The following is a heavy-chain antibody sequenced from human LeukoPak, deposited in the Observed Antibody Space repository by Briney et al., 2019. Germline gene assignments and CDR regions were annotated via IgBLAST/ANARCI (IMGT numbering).Heavy chain of an antibody. CDR1: GFTFSSYW. J-gene: IGHJ5*02. V-gene: IGHV3-7*01. CDR3: ARGGSSWYVSWFDP. CDR2: IKQDGSEK. Sequence: GGSLRLSCAASGFTFSSYWMSWVRQAPGKGLEWVANIKQDGSEKYYVDSVKGRFTISRDNAKNSLYLQMNSLRAEDTAVYYCARGGSSWYVSWFDPWGQGTLVTVSS. D-gene: IGHD6-13*01.